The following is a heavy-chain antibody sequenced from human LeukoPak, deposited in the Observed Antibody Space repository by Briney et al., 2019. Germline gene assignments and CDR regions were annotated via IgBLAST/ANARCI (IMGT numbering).Heavy chain of an antibody. CDR3: ARQTTVTTSVSFDY. V-gene: IGHV1-2*02. CDR1: GYTFTGYY. Sequence: GASVKVSCKASGYTFTGYYMHWVRQAPGQGLEWMGWINPNSGGTNYAQKFQGRVTMTRDTSISTAYMELSRLRSDDTAVYYCARQTTVTTSVSFDYWGQGTLVTVSS. D-gene: IGHD4-17*01. J-gene: IGHJ4*02. CDR2: INPNSGGT.